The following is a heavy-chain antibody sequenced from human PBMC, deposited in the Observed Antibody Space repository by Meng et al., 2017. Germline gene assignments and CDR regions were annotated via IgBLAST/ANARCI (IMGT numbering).Heavy chain of an antibody. CDR2: ISAYNGNT. J-gene: IGHJ4*02. CDR1: VYTFTSYG. Sequence: QVKMVRSGAEVKQSGASVTVSFKASVYTFTSYGISWVRQAPGQGLEWMGWISAYNGNTNYAQKLQGRVTMNTDTSTSTAYMELRSMRSDDTAVYYCARGGIAVAIDYWGQGTLVTVSS. CDR3: ARGGIAVAIDY. D-gene: IGHD6-19*01. V-gene: IGHV1-18*01.